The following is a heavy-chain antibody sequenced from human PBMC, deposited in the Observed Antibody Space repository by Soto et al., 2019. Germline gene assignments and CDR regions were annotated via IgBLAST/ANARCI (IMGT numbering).Heavy chain of an antibody. J-gene: IGHJ4*02. D-gene: IGHD3-22*01. CDR1: GYTFTSYD. CDR3: ARGYDSSGYMDY. V-gene: IGHV1-8*01. Sequence: GASVKVSCKASGYTFTSYDINWVRQATGQGLEWMGWMNPNSGNTGYAQKFQGRVTMTRNTFISTAYMELSSLRSEDTAVYYCARGYDSSGYMDYWGQGTLVTVSS. CDR2: MNPNSGNT.